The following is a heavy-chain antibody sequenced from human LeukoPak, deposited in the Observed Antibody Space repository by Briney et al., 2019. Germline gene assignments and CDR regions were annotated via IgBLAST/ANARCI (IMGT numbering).Heavy chain of an antibody. D-gene: IGHD1-26*01. V-gene: IGHV3-23*01. CDR3: ARSGSYYYFYY. J-gene: IGHJ4*02. Sequence: GGSLRLSCAASGFRFSNTAMNWVRQAPGKGLEWVSSISTNGGSTYYADSVRGRFTVSRDNSKNTLFLQMNSLRAEDTAVYYCARSGSYYYFYYWGQGTLVTVSS. CDR2: ISTNGGST. CDR1: GFRFSNTA.